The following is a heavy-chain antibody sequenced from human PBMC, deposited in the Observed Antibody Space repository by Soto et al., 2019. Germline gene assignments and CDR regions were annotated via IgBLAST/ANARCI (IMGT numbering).Heavy chain of an antibody. CDR3: ARGNIGYCSGFIFYSLVPNWFVS. J-gene: IGHJ5*01. V-gene: IGHV3-33*01. CDR1: GFTFSSYG. Sequence: GGSLRLSCAASGFTFSSYGMHWVRQAPGKGLEWVAVIWYDGSNKYYADSVKGRFTISRDNSKNTLYLQMNSLRAEDTAVYYCARGNIGYCSGFIFYSLVPNWFVSWGPGTLVTLSS. CDR2: IWYDGSNK. D-gene: IGHD2-15*01.